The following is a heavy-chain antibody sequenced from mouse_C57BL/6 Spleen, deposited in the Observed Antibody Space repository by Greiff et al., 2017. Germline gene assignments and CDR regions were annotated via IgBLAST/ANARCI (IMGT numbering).Heavy chain of an antibody. CDR2: IYPGDGDT. D-gene: IGHD2-12*01. J-gene: IGHJ2*01. Sequence: VQLQQSGPELVKPGASVKISCKASGYAFSSSWMNWVKQRPGKGLEWIGRIYPGDGDTNYNGKFKGKATLTADTSSSTAYMQLSSLTSEDSAVYFCARSFAYDGGFDYWGQGTTLTVAS. CDR1: GYAFSSSW. CDR3: ARSFAYDGGFDY. V-gene: IGHV1-82*01.